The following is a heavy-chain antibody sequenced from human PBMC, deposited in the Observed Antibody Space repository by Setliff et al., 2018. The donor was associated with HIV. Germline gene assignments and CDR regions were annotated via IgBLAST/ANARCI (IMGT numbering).Heavy chain of an antibody. CDR3: ARARGRLSDFDI. CDR1: GYTFTGHY. J-gene: IGHJ3*02. D-gene: IGHD3-10*01. CDR2: VNPNSGDA. V-gene: IGHV1-2*02. Sequence: ASVKVSCKASGYTFTGHYLHWVRQAPGQGLEWLGWVNPNSGDAIYAQNFQGRVTMTRDTSINAAYMELRGLRSDDTAVYYCARARGRLSDFDIWGQGTMVTVSS.